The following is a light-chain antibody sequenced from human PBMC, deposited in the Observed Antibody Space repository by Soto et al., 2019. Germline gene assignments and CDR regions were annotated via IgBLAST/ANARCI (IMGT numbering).Light chain of an antibody. V-gene: IGKV1-5*01. Sequence: DIQMTQSPSFLSASVGDRVTITCRASQSITSCLAWYRQKPGKAPKLLIYDASTLESGVPSRFSGRRSGTQFTLTIGSLQPDDFATYYCQHYDSYPRTFGEGTKVEIK. J-gene: IGKJ1*01. CDR2: DAS. CDR3: QHYDSYPRT. CDR1: QSITSC.